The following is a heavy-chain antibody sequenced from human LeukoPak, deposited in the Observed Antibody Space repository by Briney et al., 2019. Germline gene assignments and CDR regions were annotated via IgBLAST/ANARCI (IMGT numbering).Heavy chain of an antibody. J-gene: IGHJ5*02. D-gene: IGHD3-3*01. CDR2: INPNSGGT. V-gene: IGHV1-2*02. CDR1: GYPFTGYY. Sequence: ASVKVSFKASGYPFTGYYMHWVRPAPGQGLEWMGWINPNSGGTKYAQKFQGRVTMTRDTSISTAYMELSRLRSDDTAMYYCARNGDSPEKAYYDFWSGYLDWFDPWGQGTLVTVSS. CDR3: ARNGDSPEKAYYDFWSGYLDWFDP.